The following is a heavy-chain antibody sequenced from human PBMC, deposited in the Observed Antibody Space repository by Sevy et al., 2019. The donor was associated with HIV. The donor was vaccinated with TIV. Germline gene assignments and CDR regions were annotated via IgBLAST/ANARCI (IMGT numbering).Heavy chain of an antibody. Sequence: ASVKVSCKASGYTFTSYDINWVRQATGQGLEWMGWMNPNSGNTGYAQKFQGRVTMTRNTSISTAYMELSSLRSEDTAVYYCARGRKGVAAAGRPVRWFVPWGQGTLVTASS. CDR3: ARGRKGVAAAGRPVRWFVP. CDR1: GYTFTSYD. CDR2: MNPNSGNT. J-gene: IGHJ5*02. V-gene: IGHV1-8*01. D-gene: IGHD6-13*01.